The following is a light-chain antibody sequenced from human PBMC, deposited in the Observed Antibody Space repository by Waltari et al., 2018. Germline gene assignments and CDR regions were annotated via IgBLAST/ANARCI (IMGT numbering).Light chain of an antibody. CDR2: RNN. V-gene: IGLV1-47*01. J-gene: IGLJ3*02. CDR1: RSNSGSNY. Sequence: QSVLTQPPSASGTPGQRVTISCSGSRSNSGSNYVNWYQQVPGTAPKLLIYRNNQRPSGVPDRFSGSKSGTSASLAISGLRSEDEVDYYCAAWDDSLSGRVFGGGTKVTVL. CDR3: AAWDDSLSGRV.